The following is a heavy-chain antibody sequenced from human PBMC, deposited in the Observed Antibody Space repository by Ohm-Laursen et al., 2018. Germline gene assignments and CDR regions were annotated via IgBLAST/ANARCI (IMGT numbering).Heavy chain of an antibody. D-gene: IGHD1-26*01. V-gene: IGHV3-9*01. J-gene: IGHJ4*02. Sequence: SLRLSCAAFGFTFDNYAMHWVRQAPGKGLEWVSGISWNSGSIGYADSVKGRFTISRDNAKSSLYLQMNSLRAEDTALYYCAKVASGGYYYFDYWGQGTLVTVSS. CDR3: AKVASGGYYYFDY. CDR2: ISWNSGSI. CDR1: GFTFDNYA.